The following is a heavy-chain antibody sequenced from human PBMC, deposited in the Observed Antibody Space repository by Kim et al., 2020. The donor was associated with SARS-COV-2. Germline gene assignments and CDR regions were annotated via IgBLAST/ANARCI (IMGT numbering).Heavy chain of an antibody. CDR1: GFTFSIYA. CDR2: ISSNGDGT. CDR3: AKAGGMEEMLQPPDY. V-gene: IGHV3-23*01. D-gene: IGHD1-1*01. Sequence: GGSLRLSCATSGFTFSIYAMHWVRQAPGKGLEWVSSISSNGDGTYYADSVKGRFTISRDNSKNRLDLQMNSLGAEDAALYYCAKAGGMEEMLQPPDYWGQGTLVTVSS. J-gene: IGHJ4*02.